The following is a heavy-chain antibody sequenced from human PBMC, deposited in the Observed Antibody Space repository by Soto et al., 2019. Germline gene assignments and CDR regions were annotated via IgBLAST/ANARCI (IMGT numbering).Heavy chain of an antibody. CDR2: INPNSGGT. V-gene: IGHV1-2*04. CDR3: SRAYGSGSYYLYY. Sequence: QVQLVQSGAEVKKPGASVKVSCKASGYTFTGYYMHWVRQAPGQGLEWMGWINPNSGGTNYAQKFQGWVTMTRDTSISPAYVELSRLRSDDTAVYYCSRAYGSGSYYLYYWGQGALVTVSS. J-gene: IGHJ4*02. CDR1: GYTFTGYY. D-gene: IGHD3-10*01.